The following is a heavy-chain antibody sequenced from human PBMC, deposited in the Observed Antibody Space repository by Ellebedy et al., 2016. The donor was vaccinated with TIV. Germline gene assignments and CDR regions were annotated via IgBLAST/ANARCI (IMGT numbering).Heavy chain of an antibody. CDR1: GFTFSPYA. Sequence: GESLKISCAASGFTFSPYAMAWVRQAPGKGLEWVSGIVGSGAEKYADSVKGRFTISRDNAKNTLYLQMNSLRADDTAVYYCARGRTGAFDIWGQGTMVTVSS. D-gene: IGHD4-17*01. CDR2: IVGSGAE. J-gene: IGHJ3*02. V-gene: IGHV3-74*03. CDR3: ARGRTGAFDI.